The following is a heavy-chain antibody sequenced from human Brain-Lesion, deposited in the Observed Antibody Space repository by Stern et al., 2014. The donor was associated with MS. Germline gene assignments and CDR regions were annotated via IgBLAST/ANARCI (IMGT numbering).Heavy chain of an antibody. V-gene: IGHV4-61*02. D-gene: IGHD2-2*01. CDR2: IFNSGRT. J-gene: IGHJ6*02. CDR3: ARGRVVPGFQYYATDV. CDR1: GGSISSGGYY. Sequence: QVQLVESGPGLVKPSQTLSLSCTVSGGSISSGGYYWSWIRQPAGKGLEWIGRIFNSGRTSYNPSLKSRVTISIDTYKNQFSLRLNSMTAADTAVYYCARGRVVPGFQYYATDVWGQGTTVIVSS.